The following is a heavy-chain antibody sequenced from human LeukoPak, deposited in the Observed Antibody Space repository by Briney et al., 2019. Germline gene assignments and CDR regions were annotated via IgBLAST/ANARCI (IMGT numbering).Heavy chain of an antibody. CDR3: STDEYNWSFSSGFDN. D-gene: IGHD1-26*01. J-gene: IGHJ3*02. Sequence: GGSLRLSCKASGFTFKYAWMRWLRQAPGKGLEWVGRIKSKTDGGTTEYAAAVKGTFTISRDDSKNTAYLQMDSLKSEDTAVYYCSTDEYNWSFSSGFDNCGQGTMVTVSS. V-gene: IGHV3-15*01. CDR1: GFTFKYAW. CDR2: IKSKTDGGTT.